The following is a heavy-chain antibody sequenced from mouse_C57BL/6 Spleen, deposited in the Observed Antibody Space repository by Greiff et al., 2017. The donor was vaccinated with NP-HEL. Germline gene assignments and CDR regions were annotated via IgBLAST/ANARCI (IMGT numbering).Heavy chain of an antibody. CDR2: ISSGSSTI. V-gene: IGHV5-17*01. J-gene: IGHJ3*01. CDR1: GFTFSDYG. CDR3: ASDYYYGSAGFAY. Sequence: EVKLMESGGGLVKPGGSLKLSCAASGFTFSDYGMHWVRQAPEKGLEWVAYISSGSSTIYYADTVKGRFTISRDNAKNTLFLQMTSLRSEDTAMYYCASDYYYGSAGFAYWGQGTLVTVSA. D-gene: IGHD1-1*01.